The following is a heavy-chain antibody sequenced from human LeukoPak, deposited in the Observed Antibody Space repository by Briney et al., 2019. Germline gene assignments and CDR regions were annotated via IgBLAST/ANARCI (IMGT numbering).Heavy chain of an antibody. J-gene: IGHJ4*02. CDR1: GGSFSGYY. D-gene: IGHD3-22*01. V-gene: IGHV4-34*01. CDR2: INHSGST. Sequence: KASGTLSLTCAVYGGSFSGYYWSWIRQPPGKGLEWIGEINHSGSTNYNPSLKSRVTISVDTSKNQFSLKLSSVTAADTAVYYCARNYYDSSGYSNLFDYWGQGTLVTVSS. CDR3: ARNYYDSSGYSNLFDY.